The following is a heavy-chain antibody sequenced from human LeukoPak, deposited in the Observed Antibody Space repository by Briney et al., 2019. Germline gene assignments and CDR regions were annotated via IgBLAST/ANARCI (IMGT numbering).Heavy chain of an antibody. Sequence: PGGSLRLSCAASGFTFSSYSMNWVRQAPGKGLEWVSSISSSSSYIYYAESVKGRFTISRDNAKSSLYLQMNSLRAEDTAVYYCARDGVKQQLAHYYYYGMDVWGQGTTVTVSS. J-gene: IGHJ6*02. D-gene: IGHD6-13*01. CDR2: ISSSSSYI. V-gene: IGHV3-21*01. CDR1: GFTFSSYS. CDR3: ARDGVKQQLAHYYYYGMDV.